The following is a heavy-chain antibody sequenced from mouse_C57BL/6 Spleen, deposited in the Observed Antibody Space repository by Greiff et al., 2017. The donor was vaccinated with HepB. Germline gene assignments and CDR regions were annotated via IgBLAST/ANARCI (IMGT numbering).Heavy chain of an antibody. CDR3: ARDYSNPFAY. Sequence: VKLMESGAELARPGASVKLSCKASGYTFTSYGISWVKQRTGQGLEWIGEIYPRSGNTYYNEKFKGKATLTADKSSSTAYMELRSLTSEDSAVYFCARDYSNPFAYWGQGTLVTVSA. CDR1: GYTFTSYG. CDR2: IYPRSGNT. J-gene: IGHJ3*01. V-gene: IGHV1-81*01. D-gene: IGHD2-5*01.